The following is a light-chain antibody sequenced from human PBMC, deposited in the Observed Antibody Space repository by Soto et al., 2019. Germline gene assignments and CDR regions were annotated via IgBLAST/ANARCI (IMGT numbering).Light chain of an antibody. V-gene: IGKV3-11*01. J-gene: IGKJ4*01. CDR2: DAS. CDR1: QSVSIY. CDR3: QQRDDWLT. Sequence: EIVLTQSPATLSLSPGDRATLSCRASQSVSIYLAWYQQKPGQAPWLLIYDASHSAAGIPARFSGSGSGTDFTLPISSLEPEDSAVYSCQQRDDWLTFGGGTRVEIK.